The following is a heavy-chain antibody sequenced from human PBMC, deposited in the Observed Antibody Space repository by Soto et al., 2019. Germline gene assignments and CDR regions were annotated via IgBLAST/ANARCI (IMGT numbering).Heavy chain of an antibody. CDR3: GTDQWGGAFDI. V-gene: IGHV3-7*01. CDR1: GFTLSTYW. Sequence: GGSLRLSCAASGFTLSTYWMAWVRQTPGKGLEFVANIRPDGNEVNYVDSVKGRFTISRDNAKNSLFLQMNSLRDDDTAVYYCGTDQWGGAFDIAGQGTTVTVSS. J-gene: IGHJ3*02. D-gene: IGHD3-10*01. CDR2: IRPDGNEV.